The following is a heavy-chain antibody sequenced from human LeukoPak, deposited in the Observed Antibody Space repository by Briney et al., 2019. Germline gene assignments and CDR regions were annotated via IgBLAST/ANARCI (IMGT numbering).Heavy chain of an antibody. J-gene: IGHJ4*02. CDR3: AKRGENYGYFDY. D-gene: IGHD3-16*01. V-gene: IGHV3-23*01. CDR1: GFTFSSHG. Sequence: GETLRLSCAASGFTFSSHGMNWVRQAPGKGLEWVSGISGSGGNTYYADSVKGRFTISRDNSKNTLYLQMNSLRAEDTAVYYCAKRGENYGYFDYWGQGTLVTVSS. CDR2: ISGSGGNT.